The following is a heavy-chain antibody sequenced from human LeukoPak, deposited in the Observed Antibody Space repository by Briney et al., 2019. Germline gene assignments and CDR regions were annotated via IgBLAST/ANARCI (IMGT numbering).Heavy chain of an antibody. CDR2: IYYSGST. J-gene: IGHJ4*02. CDR1: GGSISSYY. V-gene: IGHV4-59*01. D-gene: IGHD3-22*01. Sequence: SETPSLTCTVSGGSISSYYWSWIRQPPGKGLEWIGYIYYSGSTNYNPSVKSRVTISVDTSKNQFSLNLSSVTAADTAVYYCARATDSSGYYGFDYWGQGILVTVSS. CDR3: ARATDSSGYYGFDY.